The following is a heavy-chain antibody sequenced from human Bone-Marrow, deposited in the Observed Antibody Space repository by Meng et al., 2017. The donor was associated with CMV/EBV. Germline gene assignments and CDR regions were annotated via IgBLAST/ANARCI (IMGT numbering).Heavy chain of an antibody. Sequence: GESLKISCAASGFTFSSYTMHWVRQAPGKGLEWVAVISYDGSNKYYADSVKGRFTISRDNPKNTLYLQMNSLRAEDTAVYYCARDLGNRGYCSSTSCQKTYYYYYGMDVWGQGTTVTVSS. D-gene: IGHD2-2*01. CDR2: ISYDGSNK. CDR1: GFTFSSYT. CDR3: ARDLGNRGYCSSTSCQKTYYYYYGMDV. J-gene: IGHJ6*02. V-gene: IGHV3-30*04.